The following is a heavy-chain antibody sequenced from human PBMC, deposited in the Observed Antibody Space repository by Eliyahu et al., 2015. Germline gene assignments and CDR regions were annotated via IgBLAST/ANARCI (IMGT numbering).Heavy chain of an antibody. CDR1: RFSFSTPG. Sequence: QVQLVESGGGVVQPGRSLRLSCAASRFSFSTPGMNWVRQAPGKGLGWVATFWHDGSRTDYTDSVKGRFTISRDESKNTLYLQMNSLRAEDTAVYFCAREYPPNCASMSCPGNFDFWGQGTLVTVSS. J-gene: IGHJ4*02. D-gene: IGHD2-8*01. CDR2: FWHDGSRT. CDR3: AREYPPNCASMSCPGNFDF. V-gene: IGHV3-33*01.